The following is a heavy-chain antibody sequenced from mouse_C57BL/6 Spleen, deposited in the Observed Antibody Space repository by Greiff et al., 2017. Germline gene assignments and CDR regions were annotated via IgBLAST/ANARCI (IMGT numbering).Heavy chain of an antibody. CDR3: ARGGSRYGYALDY. V-gene: IGHV1-72*01. J-gene: IGHJ2*01. Sequence: VQLQQPGAELVKPGASVKLSCKASGYTFTSYWMHWVKQRPGRGLEWIGRIDPSNGGTKYNEKFKSKATLTVDKPSSTAYMQLSSLTSEDSAVYYCARGGSRYGYALDYWGQGTTGTVSS. D-gene: IGHD2-2*01. CDR2: IDPSNGGT. CDR1: GYTFTSYW.